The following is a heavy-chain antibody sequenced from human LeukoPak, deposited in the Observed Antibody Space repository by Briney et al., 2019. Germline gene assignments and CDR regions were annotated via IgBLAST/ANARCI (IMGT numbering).Heavy chain of an antibody. V-gene: IGHV3-23*01. J-gene: IGHJ4*02. D-gene: IGHD2-15*01. Sequence: SGGSLRLSCAASGFTFSSYAMSWVRQAPGKGLEWVSAISGSGGSTYYADSVKGRFTISRDNSKNTLYLQMNSLRAEDTAVYYCAKDLVVVVAATPRGYYFDYWGQGTLVTVSS. CDR3: AKDLVVVVAATPRGYYFDY. CDR1: GFTFSSYA. CDR2: ISGSGGST.